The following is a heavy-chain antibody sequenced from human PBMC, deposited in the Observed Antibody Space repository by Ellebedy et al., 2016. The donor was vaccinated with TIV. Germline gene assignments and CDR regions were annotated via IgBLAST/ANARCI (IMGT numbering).Heavy chain of an antibody. CDR3: ARDSAHGDYGDVDY. CDR2: ISAYNGNT. Sequence: AASVKVSCKASGYTFTSYGISWARQAPGQGLEWMGWISAYNGNTNYAQKLQGRVTMTTDTSTSTAYMELRSLRSDDTAVYYCARDSAHGDYGDVDYWGQGTLVTVSS. D-gene: IGHD4-17*01. J-gene: IGHJ4*02. CDR1: GYTFTSYG. V-gene: IGHV1-18*04.